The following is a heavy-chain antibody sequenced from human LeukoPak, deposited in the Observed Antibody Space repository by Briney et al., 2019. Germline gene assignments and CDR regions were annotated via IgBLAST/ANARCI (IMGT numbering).Heavy chain of an antibody. Sequence: GGSLTLSCAASGFNLDDHAMHWVRQAPGKGLEWVSLISWDGGNTYYEDSVKGRFTISRDNSKSSLYLQMNSSKAQDTAFYYCSRDIGSGKYFFFDYWRQGTLVTVSS. CDR3: SRDIGSGKYFFFDY. V-gene: IGHV3-43D*03. J-gene: IGHJ4*02. D-gene: IGHD2/OR15-2a*01. CDR1: GFNLDDHA. CDR2: ISWDGGNT.